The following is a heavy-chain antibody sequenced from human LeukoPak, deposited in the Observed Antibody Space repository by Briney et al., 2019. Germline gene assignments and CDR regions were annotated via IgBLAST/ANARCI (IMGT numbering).Heavy chain of an antibody. CDR3: ARPSFWSGYSLFDY. CDR2: ISAYNGNT. Sequence: ASVKVSCKASGYTFTSYGISWVRQAPGQGLEWMGWISAYNGNTNYAQKLQGRVTMTRDTSTSTVYMELSSLRSEDTAVYYCARPSFWSGYSLFDYWGQGTLVTVSS. CDR1: GYTFTSYG. D-gene: IGHD3-3*01. V-gene: IGHV1-18*01. J-gene: IGHJ4*02.